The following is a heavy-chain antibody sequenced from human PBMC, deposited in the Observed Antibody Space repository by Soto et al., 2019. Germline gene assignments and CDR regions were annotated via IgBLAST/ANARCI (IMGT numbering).Heavy chain of an antibody. Sequence: QVQLVQSGAEVKKPGSSVKVSCKASGVTFSSYVINWVRQAPGQGLEWMGGIIPIFDTTNYAQKFQGRVTMTADESTSAAYMEVSSLRCEVTAVYYCAGDGGPYGWGGHPCDLWGQGSLVTVSS. CDR2: IIPIFDTT. CDR1: GVTFSSYV. J-gene: IGHJ5*02. D-gene: IGHD3-10*01. CDR3: AGDGGPYGWGGHPCDL. V-gene: IGHV1-69*12.